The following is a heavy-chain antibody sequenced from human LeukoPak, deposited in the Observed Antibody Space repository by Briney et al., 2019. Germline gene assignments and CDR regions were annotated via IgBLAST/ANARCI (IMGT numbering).Heavy chain of an antibody. D-gene: IGHD6-13*01. CDR3: ARDPTGIEAAAP. CDR1: GGSISSGSYY. Sequence: SETLSLTCTVSGGSISSGSYYWSWIRQPAGKGLEWIGRIYTSGSTNYNPSLKSRVTISVDTSKSQFSLKLSSVTAADTAVYYCARDPTGIEAAAPWGQGTLVTVSS. CDR2: IYTSGST. J-gene: IGHJ5*02. V-gene: IGHV4-61*02.